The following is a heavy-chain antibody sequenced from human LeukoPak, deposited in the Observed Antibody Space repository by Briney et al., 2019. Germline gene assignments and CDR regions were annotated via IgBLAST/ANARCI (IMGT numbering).Heavy chain of an antibody. CDR2: IDTAGGI. D-gene: IGHD2-8*02. V-gene: IGHV3-13*04. CDR3: ARERMDDTGSKALQYFDC. J-gene: IGHJ4*02. CDR1: GFTFSSYA. Sequence: GGSLRLSCAASGFTFSSYAMHWVRQPTGKGLEWVSAIDTAGGIYYPGSVKGRFTISRENAKNSLYLQMNSLRAGDTAVYYCARERMDDTGSKALQYFDCWGRGTLVTVSS.